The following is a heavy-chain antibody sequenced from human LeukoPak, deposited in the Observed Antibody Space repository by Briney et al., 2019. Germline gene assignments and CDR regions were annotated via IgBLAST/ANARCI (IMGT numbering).Heavy chain of an antibody. CDR1: GFTFDDYA. D-gene: IGHD2-2*01. CDR2: ISWNSGSI. J-gene: IGHJ4*02. CDR3: AKNRQYQLSPYYFDY. V-gene: IGHV3-9*01. Sequence: GGSLRLSCAASGFTFDDYAMHWVRQAPGKGLEWVSGISWNSGSIGYADSVKGRFTISRDNAKNSLYLQMNSLRAEDTALYYCAKNRQYQLSPYYFDYWGQGTLVTVSS.